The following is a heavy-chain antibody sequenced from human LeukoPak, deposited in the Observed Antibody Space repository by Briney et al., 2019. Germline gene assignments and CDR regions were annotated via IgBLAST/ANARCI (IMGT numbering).Heavy chain of an antibody. CDR1: GDSINTDY. CDR2: INYRGNS. CDR3: ARLDCISEMCYNY. Sequence: PSETLSLTCIVSGDSINTDYWSWIRQSPGKGLEWIGYINYRGNSGYNPSLKSRVTISVNRPDKKVSLKMRSVTAADTAIYYCARLDCISEMCYNYWAVGALVTVSS. J-gene: IGHJ4*02. V-gene: IGHV4-59*08. D-gene: IGHD2-21*01.